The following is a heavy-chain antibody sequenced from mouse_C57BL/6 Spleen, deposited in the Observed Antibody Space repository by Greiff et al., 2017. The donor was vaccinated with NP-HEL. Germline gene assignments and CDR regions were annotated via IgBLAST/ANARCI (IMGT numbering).Heavy chain of an antibody. CDR1: GYTFTSYW. Sequence: QVQLQQSGAELVMPGASVKLSCKASGYTFTSYWMHWVKQRPGQGLEWIGEIDPSDSYTNYNQKFKGKSTLTVDKSASPAYMQLSSLASEDSAVYYCARNDGLDYWGQGTTLTVSS. CDR3: ARNDGLDY. J-gene: IGHJ2*01. D-gene: IGHD2-3*01. CDR2: IDPSDSYT. V-gene: IGHV1-69*01.